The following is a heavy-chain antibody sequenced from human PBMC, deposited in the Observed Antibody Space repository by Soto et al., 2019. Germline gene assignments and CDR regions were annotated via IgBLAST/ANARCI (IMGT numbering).Heavy chain of an antibody. D-gene: IGHD3-9*01. Sequence: GASVKVSCKASGYTFTYCSLHWLQQAPGQGLERMRWITLYNGNTNYAKKFQGRVTITRDMSLRTAYIELSSLRSEDSAVYYWARAFDILTGYHARNYFDYWGQGTLVTVSS. V-gene: IGHV1-45*02. CDR1: GYTFTYCS. CDR3: ARAFDILTGYHARNYFDY. CDR2: ITLYNGNT. J-gene: IGHJ4*02.